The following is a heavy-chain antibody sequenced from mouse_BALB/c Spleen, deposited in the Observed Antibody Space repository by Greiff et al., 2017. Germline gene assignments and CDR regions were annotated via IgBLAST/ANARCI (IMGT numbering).Heavy chain of an antibody. J-gene: IGHJ4*01. Sequence: VQLQQSGAELVKPGASVKLSCKASGYTFTSYYMYWVKQRPGQGLEWIGEINPSNGGTNFNEKFKSKATLTVDKSSSTAYMQLSSLTSEDSAVYYCTRSDRYDSYYAMDYWGQGTSVTVSS. V-gene: IGHV1S81*02. CDR2: INPSNGGT. D-gene: IGHD2-14*01. CDR3: TRSDRYDSYYAMDY. CDR1: GYTFTSYY.